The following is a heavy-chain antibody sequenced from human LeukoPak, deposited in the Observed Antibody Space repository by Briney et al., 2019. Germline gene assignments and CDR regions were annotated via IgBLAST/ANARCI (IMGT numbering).Heavy chain of an antibody. CDR3: ARDSTGSSNWFDP. J-gene: IGHJ5*02. CDR1: EYTFTNFY. V-gene: IGHV1-2*02. D-gene: IGHD1-26*01. Sequence: GASVKVSCKASEYTFTNFYLHWMRQAPGQGLEWMAWINPDSGATDYAKKFQGRLTVTRDTSITTAYMELTRLRSDDTAVYYCARDSTGSSNWFDPWGPGTLVTVSS. CDR2: INPDSGAT.